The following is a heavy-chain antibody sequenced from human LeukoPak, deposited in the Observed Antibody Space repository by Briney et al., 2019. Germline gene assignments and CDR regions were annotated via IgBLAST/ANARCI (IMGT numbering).Heavy chain of an antibody. CDR3: ARSLEDYYYYGMDV. Sequence: PGGSLRLSCAASGFTFSSYGMHWVRQAPGKGLEWVAVIWYDGSNKYYADSVKGRFTISRDNSKNTLYLQMNSLRAEDTAVYYCARSLEDYYYYGMDVWGQGTLVTVSS. V-gene: IGHV3-33*01. D-gene: IGHD3-3*01. CDR1: GFTFSSYG. J-gene: IGHJ6*02. CDR2: IWYDGSNK.